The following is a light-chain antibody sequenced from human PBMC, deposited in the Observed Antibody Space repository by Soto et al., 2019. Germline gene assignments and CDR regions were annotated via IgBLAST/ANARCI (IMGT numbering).Light chain of an antibody. Sequence: EIVLTHSPGTLSLSPGERATLSCRASHSVSRTYLAWYQQTPGQAPRLLIYGASDRATGTPDRFSGSGSGTDFTLTISRLEPEDSAVYYCQQFDDSVTFGQGTRLEI. CDR3: QQFDDSVT. CDR2: GAS. CDR1: HSVSRTY. V-gene: IGKV3-20*01. J-gene: IGKJ5*01.